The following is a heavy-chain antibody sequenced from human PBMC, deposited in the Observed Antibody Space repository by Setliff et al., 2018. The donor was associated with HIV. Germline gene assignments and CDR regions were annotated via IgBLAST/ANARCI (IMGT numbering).Heavy chain of an antibody. CDR2: IYPDDSDT. V-gene: IGHV5-51*01. J-gene: IGHJ3*02. D-gene: IGHD3-10*01. CDR1: GYSFPNYW. Sequence: PGESLKISCKGSGYSFPNYWIGWVRQMPGKGLGWMGIIYPDDSDTRYSPSFQGQVTISADKSISTAYLQWSSLKASDTAMYYCARIWFGAQDAFDIWGQGTMVTVSS. CDR3: ARIWFGAQDAFDI.